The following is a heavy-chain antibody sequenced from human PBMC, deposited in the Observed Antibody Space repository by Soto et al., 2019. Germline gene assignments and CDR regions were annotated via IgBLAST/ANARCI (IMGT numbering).Heavy chain of an antibody. CDR3: ARGRTVRNYADDSSDYFYFFDY. D-gene: IGHD3-22*01. CDR2: VYYTGST. V-gene: IGHV4-59*01. CDR1: GDSISTFY. J-gene: IGHJ4*02. Sequence: SETLSLTCTVSGDSISTFYWGWMRQSPGKELEWIGYVYYTGSTNYNPSLKSRVTISVDRSKNQFSLKLTSANAADTAVYYCARGRTVRNYADDSSDYFYFFDYWGQGTQVTAPQ.